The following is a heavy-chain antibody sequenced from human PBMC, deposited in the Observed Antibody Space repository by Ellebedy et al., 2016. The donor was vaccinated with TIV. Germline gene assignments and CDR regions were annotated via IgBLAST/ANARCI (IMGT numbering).Heavy chain of an antibody. D-gene: IGHD2-2*01. V-gene: IGHV1-18*01. Sequence: NLQGRVTMTTDTSTNTAYMELRSLRSDDTAVYYCARDIVVVSAPMTFDIWGQGTMVTVSS. J-gene: IGHJ3*02. CDR3: ARDIVVVSAPMTFDI.